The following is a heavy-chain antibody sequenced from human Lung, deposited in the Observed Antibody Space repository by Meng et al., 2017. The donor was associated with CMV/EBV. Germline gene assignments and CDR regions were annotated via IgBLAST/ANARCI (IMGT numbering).Heavy chain of an antibody. V-gene: IGHV3-15*01. CDR2: IKSKTDGGTT. J-gene: IGHJ1*01. CDR1: GFPFTNAW. Sequence: GEXLKISCAASGFPFTNAWMSWVRQAPGKGLEWVARIKSKTDGGTTDYAAPVKGRFAISRDDSKNTLYLQMNSLKTEDTALYYCTTDEHLGQGTLVTVSS. CDR3: TTDEH.